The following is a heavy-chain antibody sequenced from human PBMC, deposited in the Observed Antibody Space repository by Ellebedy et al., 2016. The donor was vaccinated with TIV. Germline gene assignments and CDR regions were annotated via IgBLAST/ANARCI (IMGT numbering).Heavy chain of an antibody. CDR2: IIPIFGTA. CDR3: ARDRSTYYGSGSYYFDY. CDR1: GGTFSSYA. D-gene: IGHD3-10*01. Sequence: ASVKVSCKASGGTFSSYAISWVRQAPGQGLEWMGGIIPIFGTANYAQKFQGRVTITADESTSTAYMELSSLRSEDTAVYYCARDRSTYYGSGSYYFDYWGQGTLVTVSS. J-gene: IGHJ4*02. V-gene: IGHV1-69*13.